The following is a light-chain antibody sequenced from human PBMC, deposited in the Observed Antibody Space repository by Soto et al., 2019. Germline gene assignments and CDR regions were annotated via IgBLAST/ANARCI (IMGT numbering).Light chain of an antibody. Sequence: EIVLTQSPATLSLSPGEKATLSCKASQSIDIYVAWYQHRPGQGPRLLIYEASKRATGIPARFSGSGSGTDFTLTISSLDPEDFGIYYCQQRHAWPTTFGGGAKVEI. CDR2: EAS. V-gene: IGKV3-11*01. CDR3: QQRHAWPTT. CDR1: QSIDIY. J-gene: IGKJ4*01.